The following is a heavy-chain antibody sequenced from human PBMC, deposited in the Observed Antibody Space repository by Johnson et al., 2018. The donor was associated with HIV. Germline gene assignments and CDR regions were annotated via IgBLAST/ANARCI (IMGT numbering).Heavy chain of an antibody. D-gene: IGHD2/OR15-2a*01. CDR1: GFTFSSYA. V-gene: IGHV3-30-3*01. CDR2: ISYDGSNK. CDR3: ARAFDPRAFDI. J-gene: IGHJ3*02. Sequence: QMLLVESGGGVVQPGRSLRLSCAASGFTFSSYAMHWVRKAPGKGLEWVAVISYDGSNKYYADSVKGRFTISRDNSKNTLYLQMNSLRAEDTAVYYCARAFDPRAFDIWGQGTMVTVSS.